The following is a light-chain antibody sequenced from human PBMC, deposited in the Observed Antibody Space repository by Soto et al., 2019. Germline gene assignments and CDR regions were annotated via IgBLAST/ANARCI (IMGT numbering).Light chain of an antibody. V-gene: IGKV1-39*01. Sequence: NPMTQSPSSLSASVGDRVTIPCRASQSISSYLNWYQQKPGKAPKLLIYAASSLQSGVPSRFSGSGSGTDFTLTISSLQPEDFATYYCQLSYSTLITFGQGTKVDIK. CDR2: AAS. CDR1: QSISSY. CDR3: QLSYSTLIT. J-gene: IGKJ1*01.